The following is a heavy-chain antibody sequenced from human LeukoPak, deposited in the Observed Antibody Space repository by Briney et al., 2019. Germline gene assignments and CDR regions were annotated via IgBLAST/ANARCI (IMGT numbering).Heavy chain of an antibody. CDR3: AKENAPDYFDY. CDR1: GGSFSGYY. J-gene: IGHJ4*02. Sequence: ETLSLTCAVYGGSFSGYYWSWVRQAPGKGLEWVSAISGSGGSTYYADSVKGRFTISRDNSKNTLYLQMNSLRAEDTAVYYCAKENAPDYFDYWGQGTLVTVSS. D-gene: IGHD1-1*01. CDR2: ISGSGGST. V-gene: IGHV3-23*01.